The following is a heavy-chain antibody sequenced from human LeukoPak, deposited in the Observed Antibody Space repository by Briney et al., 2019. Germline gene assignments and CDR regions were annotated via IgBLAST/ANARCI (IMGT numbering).Heavy chain of an antibody. CDR2: ISAYNGNT. CDR1: GYTFTSYD. D-gene: IGHD2-2*01. V-gene: IGHV1-18*01. Sequence: ASVKVSCKASGYTFTSYDINWVRQATGQGLEWMGWISAYNGNTNYAQKLQGRVTMTTDTSTSTAYMELRSLRSDDTAVYYCARGYCSSTSCSNFDYWGQGTLVTVSS. J-gene: IGHJ4*02. CDR3: ARGYCSSTSCSNFDY.